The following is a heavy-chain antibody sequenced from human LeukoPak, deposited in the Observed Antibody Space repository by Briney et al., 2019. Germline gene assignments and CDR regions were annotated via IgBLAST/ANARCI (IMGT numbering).Heavy chain of an antibody. CDR3: AKDVDSSSWFGGIWFDP. CDR2: ISGSGGST. CDR1: GFTFSSYA. J-gene: IGHJ5*02. D-gene: IGHD6-13*01. V-gene: IGHV3-23*01. Sequence: PGGSLRLSCAASGFTFSSYAMSWVRQAPGKGLEWVSTISGSGGSTYYADSVKGRFTISRDNSKNTLYLQMNSLRADDTAVYYCAKDVDSSSWFGGIWFDPWGQGTLVTVSS.